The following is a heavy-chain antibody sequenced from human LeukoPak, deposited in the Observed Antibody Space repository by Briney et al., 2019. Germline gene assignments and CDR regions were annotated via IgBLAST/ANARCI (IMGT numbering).Heavy chain of an antibody. V-gene: IGHV1-18*01. Sequence: GASVKVSCKTSGYTFTSYGISWVRQAPGQGLEWMGWISTYNGNTNYAQKFQDRVTMTTDTSTTTAYMELMSLRSDDTAVYYCARDKWLQYYFDYWGQGTLVPVSS. CDR2: ISTYNGNT. J-gene: IGHJ4*02. D-gene: IGHD5-12*01. CDR3: ARDKWLQYYFDY. CDR1: GYTFTSYG.